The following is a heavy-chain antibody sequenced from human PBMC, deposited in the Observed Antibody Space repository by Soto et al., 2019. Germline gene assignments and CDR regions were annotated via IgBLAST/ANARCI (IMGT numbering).Heavy chain of an antibody. D-gene: IGHD3-22*01. V-gene: IGHV1-69*13. Sequence: ASVKVSCKASGGTFSSYAISWVRQAPGQGLEWMGGIIPIFGTANYAQKFQGRVTITADESTSTAYMELSSLRSEDTAVYYCARNKYYYDSSGYYGFGYWGQGTLVTVSS. CDR2: IIPIFGTA. CDR3: ARNKYYYDSSGYYGFGY. CDR1: GGTFSSYA. J-gene: IGHJ4*02.